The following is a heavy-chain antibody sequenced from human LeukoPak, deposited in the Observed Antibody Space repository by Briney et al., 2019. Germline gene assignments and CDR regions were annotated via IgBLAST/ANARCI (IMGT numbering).Heavy chain of an antibody. CDR1: VYTHTELS. V-gene: IGHV1-24*01. CDR3: AAGAQLPIDY. D-gene: IGHD1-1*01. Sequence: ASVKVSCNVSVYTHTELSMHWVRQAPGKGLEWLGGFDLEDGERVYAQKLQGRLTMTEDTSTDTAYMELSSLRSDDTATYYCAAGAQLPIDYWGQGTLVTVSS. J-gene: IGHJ4*02. CDR2: FDLEDGER.